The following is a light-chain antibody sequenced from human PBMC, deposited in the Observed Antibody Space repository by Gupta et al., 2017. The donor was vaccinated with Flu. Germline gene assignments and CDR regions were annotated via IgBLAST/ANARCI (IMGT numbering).Light chain of an antibody. Sequence: EMVLTQSPATLSLSPGERATLSCRASQSVGSRYLAWYQPKPGQAPRLLIYGASSRATGIPDRFGGSGSGTDFTLTSSRLEPEDFAVYYCLQSDGLPRTFGQGTKVEIK. J-gene: IGKJ1*01. V-gene: IGKV3-20*01. CDR2: GAS. CDR1: QSVGSRY. CDR3: LQSDGLPRT.